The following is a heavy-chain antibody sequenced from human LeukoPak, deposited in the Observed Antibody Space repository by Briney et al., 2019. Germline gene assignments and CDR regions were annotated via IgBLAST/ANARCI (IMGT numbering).Heavy chain of an antibody. CDR1: GFTFSSYE. CDR3: VTFYYDSSGSYVHY. Sequence: GGSLRLSCAASGFTFSSYEMHWVRQAPGKGLEWISYISSSGSTIYSADSVKGRLNISRDDSKSTLYLQMNSLRAEDPAVYHCVTFYYDSSGSYVHYWGRGTLVTVSS. J-gene: IGHJ4*02. D-gene: IGHD3-22*01. V-gene: IGHV3-48*03. CDR2: ISSSGSTI.